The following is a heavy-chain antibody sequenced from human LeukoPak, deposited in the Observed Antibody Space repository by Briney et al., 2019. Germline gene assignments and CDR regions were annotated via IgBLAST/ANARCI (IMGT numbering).Heavy chain of an antibody. CDR1: GFTVGSNT. CDR3: ARGGSYFDISGYYFY. CDR2: IYSGGST. V-gene: IGHV3-66*01. J-gene: IGHJ4*02. Sequence: GGSLRLSCAASGFTVGSNTMSWVRQAPWKGLEWVSIIYSGGSTSYADSVKGRFTISRDNSKNTLYLQMNSLRTEDTAVYYCARGGSYFDISGYYFYWGQGTLVTVSS. D-gene: IGHD3-22*01.